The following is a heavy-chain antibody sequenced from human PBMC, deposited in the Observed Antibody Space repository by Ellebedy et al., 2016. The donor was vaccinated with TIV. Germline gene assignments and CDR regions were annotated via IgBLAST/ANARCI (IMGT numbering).Heavy chain of an antibody. D-gene: IGHD5-12*01. J-gene: IGHJ6*02. CDR1: GGLVNNYY. Sequence: MPSETLSLTCTVSGGLVNNYYWSWVRQSPGKGLEWLGYIYYSGPTTYNPSLNSRVYMSVDMSKNEVSLQLTSVTAADTAIYYCARDRGYKNGWVRMGMDVWGQGTPVAVSS. V-gene: IGHV4-59*02. CDR3: ARDRGYKNGWVRMGMDV. CDR2: IYYSGPT.